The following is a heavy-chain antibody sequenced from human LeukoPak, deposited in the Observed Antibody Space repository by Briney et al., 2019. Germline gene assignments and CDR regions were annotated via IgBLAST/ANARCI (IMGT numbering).Heavy chain of an antibody. Sequence: SETLSLTCAVYGGSFSGYYWSWIRQPPGKGLEWIGEINHSGSTNYNPSLKGRVTISVDTSKNQFSLKLSSVTAADTAVYYCARWGRRSAFDIWGQGTMVTVSS. D-gene: IGHD7-27*01. CDR2: INHSGST. J-gene: IGHJ3*02. CDR3: ARWGRRSAFDI. V-gene: IGHV4-34*01. CDR1: GGSFSGYY.